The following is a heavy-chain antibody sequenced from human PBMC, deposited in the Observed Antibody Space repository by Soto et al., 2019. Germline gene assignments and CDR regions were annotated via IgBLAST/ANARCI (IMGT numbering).Heavy chain of an antibody. CDR1: GFTFSSYE. CDR2: ISSSGSTI. CDR3: ATSKGTYYDFWSGYYNGGSEDYYYYGMDV. J-gene: IGHJ6*02. D-gene: IGHD3-3*01. V-gene: IGHV3-48*03. Sequence: TGGSLRLSCAASGFTFSSYEMNWVRQAPGKGLEWVSYISSSGSTIYYADSVKGRFTISRDNAKNSLYLQMNSLRAEDTAVYYCATSKGTYYDFWSGYYNGGSEDYYYYGMDVWGQGTTVTVSS.